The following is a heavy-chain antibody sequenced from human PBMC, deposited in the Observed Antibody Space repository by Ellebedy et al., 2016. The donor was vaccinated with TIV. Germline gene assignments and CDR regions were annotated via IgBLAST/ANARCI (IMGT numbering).Heavy chain of an antibody. CDR1: GYTFTDYY. V-gene: IGHV1-2*04. CDR3: ARDGAVTTVFDY. Sequence: AASVKVFCKASGYTFTDYYIHWVRQAPGQGLEWMGWINPNSGGTNYAQKFQGWVTMTRDTSISTAYMELNRLRSDDTALYYCARDGAVTTVFDYWGQGTLVTVSS. CDR2: INPNSGGT. J-gene: IGHJ4*02. D-gene: IGHD4-17*01.